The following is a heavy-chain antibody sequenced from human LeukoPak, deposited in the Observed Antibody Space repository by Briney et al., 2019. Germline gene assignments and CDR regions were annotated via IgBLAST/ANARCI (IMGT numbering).Heavy chain of an antibody. CDR1: GFTFDDYG. J-gene: IGHJ4*02. Sequence: GGSLRLSCXASGFTFDDYGMGWVRHAPGKGLEWVSGINWNGGSTGYADSVKGRFTISRDNAKNSLYLQMNSLRAEDTALYYCARAGQWSGYPFDYWGQGTLVTVSS. CDR2: INWNGGST. CDR3: ARAGQWSGYPFDY. V-gene: IGHV3-20*04. D-gene: IGHD3-3*01.